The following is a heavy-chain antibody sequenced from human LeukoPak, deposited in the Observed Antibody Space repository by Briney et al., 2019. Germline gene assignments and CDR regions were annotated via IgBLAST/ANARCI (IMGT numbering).Heavy chain of an antibody. CDR2: ISSSGSTI. CDR3: ATFPYDILTGYYYYYGMDV. D-gene: IGHD3-9*01. Sequence: GGSLRLSCAASEFTFSDYYMSWIRQAPGKGLEWVSYISSSGSTIYYADSVKGRFTISRDNAKNSLYLQMNSLRAEDTAVYYCATFPYDILTGYYYYYGMDVWGQGTTVTVSS. CDR1: EFTFSDYY. V-gene: IGHV3-11*01. J-gene: IGHJ6*02.